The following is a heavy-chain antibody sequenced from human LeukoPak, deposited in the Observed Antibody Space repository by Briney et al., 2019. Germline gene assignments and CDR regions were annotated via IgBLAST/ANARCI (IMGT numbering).Heavy chain of an antibody. V-gene: IGHV4-59*12. CDR3: ARGRCSGGSCYFGTLYYYYYMDV. J-gene: IGHJ6*03. CDR2: IYYSGSP. D-gene: IGHD2-15*01. Sequence: SETLSLTCTVSGGSISSYYWSWIRQPPGKGLEWMGYIYYSGSPNYNPSLKSRVTISVDTSKNQFSLKLSSVTAADTAVYYCARGRCSGGSCYFGTLYYYYYMDVWGKGTTVTVSS. CDR1: GGSISSYY.